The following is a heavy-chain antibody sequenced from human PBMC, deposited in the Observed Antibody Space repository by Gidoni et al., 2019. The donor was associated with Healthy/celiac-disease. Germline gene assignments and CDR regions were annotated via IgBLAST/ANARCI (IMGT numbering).Heavy chain of an antibody. CDR1: GFTFSSSA. Sequence: EVQLLESGGGLVQPGGSLRVSCEASGFTFSSSAMSWVRQAPGKGLAWVSDISGRGGSTDSADSVKGRFTISRDNSKNTLYLQMNSLRAEDTAVYYCAKLHDYGDYVAYYYYGMDVWGQGTTVTVSS. CDR2: ISGRGGST. D-gene: IGHD4-17*01. V-gene: IGHV3-23*01. J-gene: IGHJ6*02. CDR3: AKLHDYGDYVAYYYYGMDV.